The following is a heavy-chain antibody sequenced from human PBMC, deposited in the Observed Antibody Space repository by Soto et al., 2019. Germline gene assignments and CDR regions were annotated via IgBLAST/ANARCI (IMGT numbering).Heavy chain of an antibody. CDR2: IYFDGITT. D-gene: IGHD1-26*01. CDR1: GFTFNTHW. CDR3: ARGGAMGVDY. V-gene: IGHV3-74*01. J-gene: IGHJ4*02. Sequence: EVQLVGSEGGVVQPGGSLRLSCTASGFTFNTHWMHWVRQAPGKGLVWVSRIYFDGITTNYAVSVKGRLTVSKYNAKNTVYLDVNTLRDEDTAVYYCARGGAMGVDYWGQGTLVTVSS.